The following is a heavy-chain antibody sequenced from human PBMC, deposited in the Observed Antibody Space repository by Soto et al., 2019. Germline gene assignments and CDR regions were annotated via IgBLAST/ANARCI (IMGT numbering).Heavy chain of an antibody. V-gene: IGHV1-69*01. CDR3: AREEMEYYYDSSGWFDP. D-gene: IGHD3-22*01. CDR1: GGTFSSYA. Sequence: QVQLVQSGAEVKKPGSSVKVSCKASGGTFSSYAISWVRQAPGQGLEWMGGIIPIFGTANYAQKFQGRVTITAEESTSTAYMELSSLRSEDTAVYYCAREEMEYYYDSSGWFDPWGQGTLVTVSS. J-gene: IGHJ5*02. CDR2: IIPIFGTA.